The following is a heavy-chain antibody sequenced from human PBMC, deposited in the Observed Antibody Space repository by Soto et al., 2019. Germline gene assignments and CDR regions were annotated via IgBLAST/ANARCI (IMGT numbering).Heavy chain of an antibody. CDR2: IYYSGST. D-gene: IGHD3-22*01. J-gene: IGHJ4*02. V-gene: IGHV4-30-4*01. CDR1: GDSISSGDYY. Sequence: LSLTCTVSGDSISSGDYYWSWIRQPPGKGLEWIGYIYYSGSTYYNPSLKGRVSISVDTSKNQFSLQLTSVTAADTAVYYCARAYGPLDSDGYYYYFDYWGQGTLVTVSS. CDR3: ARAYGPLDSDGYYYYFDY.